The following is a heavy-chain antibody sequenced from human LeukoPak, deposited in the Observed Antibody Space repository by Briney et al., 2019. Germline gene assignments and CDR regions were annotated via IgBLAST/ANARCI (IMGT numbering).Heavy chain of an antibody. D-gene: IGHD5-24*01. CDR3: AKGMDYFDY. CDR1: GFTFGDYA. CDR2: ITWDSVEI. J-gene: IGHJ4*02. Sequence: GGSLRLSCSASGFTFGDYAMHWVRQAPGKGPEWVSGITWDSVEIAYADSVKGRFTISRDNSKNTLYLQMNSLRAEDTAVYYCAKGMDYFDYWGQGTLVTVSS. V-gene: IGHV3-9*01.